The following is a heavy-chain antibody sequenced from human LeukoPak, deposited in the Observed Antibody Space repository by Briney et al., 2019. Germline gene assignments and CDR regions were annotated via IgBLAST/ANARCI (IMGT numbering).Heavy chain of an antibody. V-gene: IGHV1-69*06. CDR1: GGTFSSYA. CDR2: IIPIFGTA. J-gene: IGHJ3*02. Sequence: ASVKVSCKASGGTFSSYAITWVRQAPGQGLEWMGGIIPIFGTANYAQKFQGGVTITADKSTSTAYMELSSLRSEDTAVYYCAHRVLRYFDWANTSAFDIWGQGTMVTVSS. CDR3: AHRVLRYFDWANTSAFDI. D-gene: IGHD3-9*01.